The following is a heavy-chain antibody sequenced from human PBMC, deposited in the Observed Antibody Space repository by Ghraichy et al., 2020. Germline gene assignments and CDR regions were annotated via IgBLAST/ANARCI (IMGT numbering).Heavy chain of an antibody. D-gene: IGHD6-19*01. V-gene: IGHV3-23*01. Sequence: GGSLRLSCAASGFTFSSSAMSWVRQAPGKGLEWVSAISGSGGSTYYADSVKGRFTISRDNSKNTLYLQMNSLRAEDTAVYYCAKSVQQWLDLPHYWGQGTLVTVSS. CDR2: ISGSGGST. J-gene: IGHJ4*02. CDR1: GFTFSSSA. CDR3: AKSVQQWLDLPHY.